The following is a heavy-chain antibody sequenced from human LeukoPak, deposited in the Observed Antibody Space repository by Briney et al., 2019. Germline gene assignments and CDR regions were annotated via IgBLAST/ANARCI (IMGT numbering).Heavy chain of an antibody. Sequence: GGSLRLSCAASGFTFSSYWMHWVRQAPGKGLVWVSRINSDGSSTTYADSVKGRFTISRDNAKNTLYLQMNSLRAEDTAVYYCARDPNPLSTSWAWGYYFDYWGQGTLVTVSS. CDR2: INSDGSST. D-gene: IGHD6-6*01. V-gene: IGHV3-74*01. CDR1: GFTFSSYW. CDR3: ARDPNPLSTSWAWGYYFDY. J-gene: IGHJ4*02.